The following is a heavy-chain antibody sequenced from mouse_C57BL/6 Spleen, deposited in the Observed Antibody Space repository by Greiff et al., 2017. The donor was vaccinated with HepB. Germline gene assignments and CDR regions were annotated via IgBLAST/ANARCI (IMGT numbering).Heavy chain of an antibody. CDR1: GYTFTDYN. J-gene: IGHJ1*03. CDR2: INPNNGGT. Sequence: VQLQQSGPELVKPGASVKIPCKASGYTFTDYNMDWVKQSHGKSLECIGDINPNNGGTIYNQKFKGKATLTVDKSSSTAYMELRSLTSEDTAVYYCARGNWDWYFDVWGTGTTVTVSS. CDR3: ARGNWDWYFDV. D-gene: IGHD4-1*01. V-gene: IGHV1-18*01.